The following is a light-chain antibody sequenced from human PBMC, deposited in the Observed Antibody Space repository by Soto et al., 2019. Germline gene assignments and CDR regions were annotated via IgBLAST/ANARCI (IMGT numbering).Light chain of an antibody. V-gene: IGKV3-20*01. Sequence: EIVLTQSPGTLSLSPGERATLSCRASQSVSSSYLAWYQQKPGQAPRLLIYGASSRATGIPDRFSGSGSGTDFTLTISRLEPEDFAVYYCQKYGSIPITFGQGTRLEIK. CDR3: QKYGSIPIT. J-gene: IGKJ5*01. CDR1: QSVSSSY. CDR2: GAS.